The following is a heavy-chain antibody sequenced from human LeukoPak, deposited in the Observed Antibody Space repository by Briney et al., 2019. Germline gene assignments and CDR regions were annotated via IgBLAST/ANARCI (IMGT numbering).Heavy chain of an antibody. J-gene: IGHJ5*02. CDR3: AVAYYDFWSGYYPSNWFDP. Sequence: VASVKVSCKASGYTFTGYYMHWVRQAPGQGLEWMGWINPNSGGTNYAQKFQGRVTMTRDTFISTAYMELSRLRSDDTAVYYCAVAYYDFWSGYYPSNWFDPWGQGTLVTVSS. D-gene: IGHD3-3*01. CDR1: GYTFTGYY. CDR2: INPNSGGT. V-gene: IGHV1-2*02.